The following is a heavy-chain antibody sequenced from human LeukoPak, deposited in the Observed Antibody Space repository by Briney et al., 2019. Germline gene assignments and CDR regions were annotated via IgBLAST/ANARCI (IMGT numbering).Heavy chain of an antibody. V-gene: IGHV3-48*02. J-gene: IGHJ5*02. CDR2: ISTTSKTI. D-gene: IGHD2-2*01. Sequence: GGSLRLSCAASGFTFSRYSMNWVRQAPGKGLEWVSYISTTSKTIYYADSVKGRFTISRDNAKNSLYLQMNSLRDEHTAVHCCARTGCCTTTSCQTYNWFDPWGQGTLVTVSS. CDR1: GFTFSRYS. CDR3: ARTGCCTTTSCQTYNWFDP.